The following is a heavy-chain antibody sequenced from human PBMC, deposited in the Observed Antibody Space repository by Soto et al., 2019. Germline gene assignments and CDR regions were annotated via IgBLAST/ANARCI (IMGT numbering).Heavy chain of an antibody. CDR1: GYSFTSYW. Sequence: PGESLKISCKGSGYSFTSYWIGWVRQMPGKGLEWMGIIYPGDSDTRYSPSFQGQVTISADKSISTAYLQWSSLKASDTAMYYCATGFWSGYYRTHYYYYGMDLWGQGTTVTVSS. J-gene: IGHJ6*02. D-gene: IGHD3-3*01. V-gene: IGHV5-51*01. CDR3: ATGFWSGYYRTHYYYYGMDL. CDR2: IYPGDSDT.